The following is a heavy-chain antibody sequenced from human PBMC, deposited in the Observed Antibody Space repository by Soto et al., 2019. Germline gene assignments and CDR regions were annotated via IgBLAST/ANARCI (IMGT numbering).Heavy chain of an antibody. V-gene: IGHV1-69*01. Sequence: QVQLVQSGAEVKKPGSSVKVSCKASGGTFSSYAISWVRQAPGQGLEWMGGIIPIFGTANYAQKIQGRVTSTADESTSTAYMELSSLRSEDTAVYYCASSLSAITPCGLEYFQHRGRGTPGTVSS. D-gene: IGHD2-2*01. J-gene: IGHJ1*01. CDR2: IIPIFGTA. CDR1: GGTFSSYA. CDR3: ASSLSAITPCGLEYFQH.